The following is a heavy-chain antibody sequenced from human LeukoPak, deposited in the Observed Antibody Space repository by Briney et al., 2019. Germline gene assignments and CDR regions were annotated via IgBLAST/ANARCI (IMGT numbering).Heavy chain of an antibody. Sequence: GASVKVSCKASGYTFTGYYMHWVRQAPGQGLEWMGWMNPNSGNTGYAQKFQGRVTMTRNTSISTAYMELSSLRSEDTAVYYCARRRGYSYGNLFDIWGQGTMVTVSS. CDR3: ARRRGYSYGNLFDI. CDR2: MNPNSGNT. J-gene: IGHJ3*02. V-gene: IGHV1-8*02. CDR1: GYTFTGYY. D-gene: IGHD5-18*01.